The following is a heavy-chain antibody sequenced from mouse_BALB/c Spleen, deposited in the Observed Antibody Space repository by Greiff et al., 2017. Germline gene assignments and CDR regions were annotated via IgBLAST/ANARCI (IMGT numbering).Heavy chain of an antibody. V-gene: IGHV1-54*01. CDR1: GYAFTNYL. Sequence: QVQLQQSGAELVRPGTSVKVSCKASGYAFTNYLIEWVKQRPGQGLEWIGVINPGSGGTNYNEKFKGKATLTADKSSSTAYMQLSSLTSDDSAVFFWEGGGVLRGVWYLDVGGKETSATV. J-gene: IGHJ1*03. CDR3: EGGGVLRGVWYLDV. CDR2: INPGSGGT. D-gene: IGHD2-4*01.